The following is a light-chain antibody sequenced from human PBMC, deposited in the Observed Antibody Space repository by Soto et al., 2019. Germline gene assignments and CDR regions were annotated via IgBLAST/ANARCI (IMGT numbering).Light chain of an antibody. CDR3: QEYGSSPAVT. CDR2: GAS. CDR1: PSVSSSY. V-gene: IGKV3-20*01. J-gene: IGKJ4*01. Sequence: EIGLPQSPGTLSLSPGERATLSCRASPSVSSSYLAWYQQKPGQAPRLLIYGASSRATGIPDRFSGSGSGTDFTLTISRLEPEDFVVYYCQEYGSSPAVTFGGGTKVEIK.